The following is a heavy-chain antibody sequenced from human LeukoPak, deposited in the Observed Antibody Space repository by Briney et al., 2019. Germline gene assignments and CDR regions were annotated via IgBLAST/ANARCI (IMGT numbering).Heavy chain of an antibody. V-gene: IGHV3-21*01. CDR1: GFTFSSYS. CDR2: ISSSSSYI. CDR3: ARHVQYCSSTSCSRWFDP. D-gene: IGHD2-2*01. Sequence: PGGSLRLSCAASGFTFSSYSMNWVRQAPGKGLEWVSSISSSSSYIYYADSVKGRFTISRDNAKNSLYLQMNSLRAEDTAVYYCARHVQYCSSTSCSRWFDPWGQGTLVTVSS. J-gene: IGHJ5*02.